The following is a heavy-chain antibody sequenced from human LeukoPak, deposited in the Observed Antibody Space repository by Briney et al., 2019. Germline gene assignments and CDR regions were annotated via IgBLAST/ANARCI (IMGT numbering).Heavy chain of an antibody. J-gene: IGHJ5*02. V-gene: IGHV1-69*01. CDR2: IIPIFGTA. CDR1: GGTFSSYA. D-gene: IGHD3-9*01. CDR3: AREPYYDILTGYNWFDP. Sequence: GSSVKVSCKASGGTFSSYAISWVRQAPGQGLEWMGGIIPIFGTANYAQKFQGRVTITADESTSTAYMELSSLRSEDTAVYYCAREPYYDILTGYNWFDPWGQGTLVTVSS.